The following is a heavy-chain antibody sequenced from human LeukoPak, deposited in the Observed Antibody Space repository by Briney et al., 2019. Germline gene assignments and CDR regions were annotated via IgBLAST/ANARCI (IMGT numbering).Heavy chain of an antibody. CDR2: INHSGST. D-gene: IGHD6-13*01. CDR1: GGSFSGYY. V-gene: IGHV4-34*01. J-gene: IGHJ4*02. CDR3: ARGIAAAGFDY. Sequence: KPSETLSLTCAVYGGSFSGYYWSWVRQPPGKGLEWIGEINHSGSTNYIPSLKSRVTISVDTSKNQFSLKLSSVTAADTAVYYCARGIAAAGFDYWGQGTLVTVSS.